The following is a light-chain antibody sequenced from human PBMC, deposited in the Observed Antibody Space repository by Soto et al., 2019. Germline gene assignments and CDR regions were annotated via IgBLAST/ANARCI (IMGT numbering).Light chain of an antibody. J-gene: IGKJ1*01. CDR2: GAF. Sequence: DTQMTQSPSTLSASVGDRVTSMCRASQSISTRLAWYQQKPGKAPKLLISGAFNLESGVPSRLSGSASGTEFTLTISSLQPDDFTTYYCQQYYTYSTFGQGTKVDI. V-gene: IGKV1-5*02. CDR1: QSISTR. CDR3: QQYYTYST.